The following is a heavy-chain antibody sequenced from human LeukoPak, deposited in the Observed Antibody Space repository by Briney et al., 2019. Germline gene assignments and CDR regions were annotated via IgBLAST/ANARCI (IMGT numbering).Heavy chain of an antibody. Sequence: SETLSLTCTVSGGSISSYHWSWIRQPPGKGLEWIGYIYYSGSTNYNPSLKSRVTISVDTPKNQFSLKLSSVTAADTAVYYCARVQAAAGFDYWGQGTLVTVSS. CDR1: GGSISSYH. V-gene: IGHV4-59*01. CDR2: IYYSGST. CDR3: ARVQAAAGFDY. D-gene: IGHD6-13*01. J-gene: IGHJ4*02.